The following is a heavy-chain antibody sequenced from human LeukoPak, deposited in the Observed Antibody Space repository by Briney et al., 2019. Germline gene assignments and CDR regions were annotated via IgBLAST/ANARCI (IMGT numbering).Heavy chain of an antibody. V-gene: IGHV3-21*01. Sequence: GGSLRLSCAASGFTFNTYSMSWVRQAPGKGLEWVSIISRTSESIFYADSVKGRFTISRDNAKNSLYLQMNGLRAEDTAVYYCARDLTVTTAHFDYWGQGTLVTVSS. CDR2: ISRTSESI. J-gene: IGHJ4*02. D-gene: IGHD4-17*01. CDR1: GFTFNTYS. CDR3: ARDLTVTTAHFDY.